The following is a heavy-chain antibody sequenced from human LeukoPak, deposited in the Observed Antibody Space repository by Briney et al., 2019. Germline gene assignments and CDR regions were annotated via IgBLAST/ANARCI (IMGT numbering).Heavy chain of an antibody. CDR1: GFTFSSYW. J-gene: IGHJ3*02. CDR2: IKQDGSEK. CDR3: ARGDPYYYGLPDAFDI. V-gene: IGHV3-7*01. Sequence: GGSLRLSCAASGFTFSSYWMSWVRQAPGKGLEWVANIKQDGSEKYYVDSVKGRFTISRDNAKNSLYLQMNSLRAEDTAVYYCARGDPYYYGLPDAFDIWGQGTMVTVSS. D-gene: IGHD3-10*01.